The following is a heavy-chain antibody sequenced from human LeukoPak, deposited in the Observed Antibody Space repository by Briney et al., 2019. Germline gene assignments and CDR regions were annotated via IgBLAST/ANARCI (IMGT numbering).Heavy chain of an antibody. V-gene: IGHV1-18*01. D-gene: IGHD6-13*01. CDR1: GYTFTNYG. Sequence: ASVKVSCKASGYTFTNYGITWVRQAPGQGLELMGWISPYSGNTNYAQKLQGRVTMTTDTSTSTAYMELRSLRSDDTAVYYCARASGASAAGSPYYFDYWGQGTLVTVSS. J-gene: IGHJ4*02. CDR3: ARASGASAAGSPYYFDY. CDR2: ISPYSGNT.